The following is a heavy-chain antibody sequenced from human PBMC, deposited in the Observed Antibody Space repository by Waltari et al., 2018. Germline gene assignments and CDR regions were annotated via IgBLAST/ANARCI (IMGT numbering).Heavy chain of an antibody. J-gene: IGHJ4*02. Sequence: QVQLQESGPGLVKPSGTLSLTCAVSGGSISSSNWWSWVRQPPGKGLEWIGEIYHSGSTNYTPSLKSRVTISVDKSKNQFSLKLSSVTAADTAVYYCARDWSGCSGGSCYYYWGQGTLVTVSS. CDR2: IYHSGST. V-gene: IGHV4-4*02. CDR3: ARDWSGCSGGSCYYY. D-gene: IGHD2-15*01. CDR1: GGSISSSNW.